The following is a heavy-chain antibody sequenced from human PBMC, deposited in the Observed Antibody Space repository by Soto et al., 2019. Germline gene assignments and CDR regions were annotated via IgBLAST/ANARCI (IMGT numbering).Heavy chain of an antibody. Sequence: SETLSLTCTVSNDSISSSSYYWGWIRQPPGKGLEWVGSIYYSGNTYYTPSLKSRLTISVDTSNNQFSLKLSSVTAADTAVYYCARQASGYYYGWFDPWGQGTLVTVSS. V-gene: IGHV4-39*01. CDR3: ARQASGYYYGWFDP. D-gene: IGHD3-22*01. J-gene: IGHJ5*02. CDR2: IYYSGNT. CDR1: NDSISSSSYY.